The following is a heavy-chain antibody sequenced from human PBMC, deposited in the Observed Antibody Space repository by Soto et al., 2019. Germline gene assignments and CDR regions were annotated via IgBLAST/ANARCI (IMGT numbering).Heavy chain of an antibody. J-gene: IGHJ4*02. CDR2: INHSGST. D-gene: IGHD1-26*01. Sequence: PSETLSLTCAVYGGSFSDYYWSWIRQPPGKGLEWIGEINHSGSTNYNPSLKSRVTISVDTSKNQFSLKLSSVTAADTAVYYCARAHHGEGATIIYYFDYWGQGTLVTVSS. V-gene: IGHV4-34*01. CDR3: ARAHHGEGATIIYYFDY. CDR1: GGSFSDYY.